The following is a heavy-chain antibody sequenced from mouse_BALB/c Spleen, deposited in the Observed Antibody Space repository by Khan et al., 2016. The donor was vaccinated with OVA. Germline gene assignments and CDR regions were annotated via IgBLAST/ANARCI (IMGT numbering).Heavy chain of an antibody. Sequence: QVQLKQSGAELARPGASVKLSCKVSGYTFTRYWMLWVKQRPGQGLEWIGAIYPGDGDTRYTQKFKGKATLTADKSSSTAYMQLSSLASDDSAVYYCASHYGHYFDYWGQGTTLTVSS. CDR3: ASHYGHYFDY. V-gene: IGHV1-87*01. CDR2: IYPGDGDT. J-gene: IGHJ2*01. CDR1: GYTFTRYW. D-gene: IGHD1-1*02.